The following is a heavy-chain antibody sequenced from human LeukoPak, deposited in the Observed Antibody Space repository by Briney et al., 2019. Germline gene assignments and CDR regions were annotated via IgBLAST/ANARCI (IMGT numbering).Heavy chain of an antibody. V-gene: IGHV3-23*01. Sequence: GGSLRLSCAASGFTFSNYAMSWVRQAPGKGLEWVSAISGSGGSTYYADSVKGRFTISRDNSKNTLYLQMNSLRAEDTAVYYCAKARQLLLYYFDYWGQGTLVTVSS. J-gene: IGHJ4*02. CDR1: GFTFSNYA. CDR3: AKARQLLLYYFDY. CDR2: ISGSGGST. D-gene: IGHD2-2*01.